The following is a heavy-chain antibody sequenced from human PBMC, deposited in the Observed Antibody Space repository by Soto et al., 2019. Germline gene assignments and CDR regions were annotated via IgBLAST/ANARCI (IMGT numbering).Heavy chain of an antibody. CDR2: VNHSGST. D-gene: IGHD2-21*02. V-gene: IGHV4-34*01. J-gene: IGHJ4*02. CDR1: GGSFSGYY. CDR3: ASDYTVVTGDFDY. Sequence: SETLSLTCAVYGGSFSGYYWSWIRQPPGKGLEWIGEVNHSGSTNYNPSLKSRVTISVDTSKNQFSLKLSSVTAADTAVYYCASDYTVVTGDFDYWGQGTLVTVSS.